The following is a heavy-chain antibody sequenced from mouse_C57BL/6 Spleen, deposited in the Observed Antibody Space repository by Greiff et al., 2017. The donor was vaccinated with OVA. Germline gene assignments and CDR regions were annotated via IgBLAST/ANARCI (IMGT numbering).Heavy chain of an antibody. CDR2: IDPSDSET. V-gene: IGHV1-52*01. CDR1: GYTFTSYW. CDR3: ARGYGNYVGFAY. J-gene: IGHJ3*01. Sequence: QVQLQQPGAELVRPGSSVKLSCKASGYTFTSYWMHWVKQRPIQGLEWIGNIDPSDSETHYNQKFKDKATLTVDKSSSTAYMQLSSLTSEDSAVYYCARGYGNYVGFAYWGQGTLVTVSA. D-gene: IGHD2-1*01.